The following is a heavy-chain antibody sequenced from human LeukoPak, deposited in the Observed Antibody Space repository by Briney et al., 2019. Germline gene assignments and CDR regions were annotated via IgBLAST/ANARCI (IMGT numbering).Heavy chain of an antibody. Sequence: SVKVSCKASGYTFSSYAISWVRQAPGQGLEWMGRIIPILGIANYAQKFQVRVTITADKSTSTAYMELSSLRSEDTAVYYCARDRTYGSGSYWGSWGQGTLVTVSS. J-gene: IGHJ5*02. V-gene: IGHV1-69*04. CDR3: ARDRTYGSGSYWGS. CDR2: IIPILGIA. CDR1: GYTFSSYA. D-gene: IGHD3-10*01.